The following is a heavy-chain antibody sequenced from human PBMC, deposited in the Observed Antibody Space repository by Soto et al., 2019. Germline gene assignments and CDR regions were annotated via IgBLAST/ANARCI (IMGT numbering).Heavy chain of an antibody. D-gene: IGHD5-12*01. CDR3: AARRDGYNSGSFDH. CDR1: GGTFSSYA. J-gene: IGHJ4*02. CDR2: IIPIFGTA. V-gene: IGHV1-69*01. Sequence: QVQLVQSGAEVKKPGSSVKVSCKASGGTFSSYAISWVRQAPGQGLEWMGGIIPIFGTANYAQKFQGRVTSTQDESTSTAYMELSSLRSEDTAVYYSAARRDGYNSGSFDHWGQGTLVSVSS.